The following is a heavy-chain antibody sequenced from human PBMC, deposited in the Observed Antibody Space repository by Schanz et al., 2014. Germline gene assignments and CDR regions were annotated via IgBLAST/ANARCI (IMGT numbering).Heavy chain of an antibody. CDR2: IWYDGNNK. Sequence: ARLVESGGGLVEPGGSLRLSCAASGFTFSKYGMHWVRQAPGKGLEWVAVIWYDGNNKYYADSVKGRFTISRDNPKNTLSLQMNSLRVEDTAVYYCARDLAFGGVYDRHSDSWGRGTLVTVSS. V-gene: IGHV3-33*08. D-gene: IGHD3-16*01. CDR1: GFTFSKYG. J-gene: IGHJ4*02. CDR3: ARDLAFGGVYDRHSDS.